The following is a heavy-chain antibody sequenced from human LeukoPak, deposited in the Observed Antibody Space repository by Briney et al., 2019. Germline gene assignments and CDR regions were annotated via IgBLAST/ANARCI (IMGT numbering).Heavy chain of an antibody. V-gene: IGHV4-59*01. CDR2: IYYSGST. CDR1: GGSISNYY. CDR3: ARVPPYNSGYGGFDY. D-gene: IGHD5-18*01. Sequence: SETLSLTCSVSGGSISNYYWGWIRQPPGKRLEWIGYIYYSGSTYYNPSLKSRATISVDTSKNQSSLQLSSVAAADTAVYFCARVPPYNSGYGGFDYWGQGTLVTVSS. J-gene: IGHJ4*02.